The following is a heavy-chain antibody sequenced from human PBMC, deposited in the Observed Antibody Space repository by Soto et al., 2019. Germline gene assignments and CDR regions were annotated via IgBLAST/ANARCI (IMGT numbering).Heavy chain of an antibody. Sequence: GESLKISCKGSGYIFTTYWIAWVRQMPGKGLEWMGIIYPGDSDTIYYADSVKGRFTISRDNAKNSLYLQMNSLRAEDTAVYYCARHPERIAQIGWFDPWGQGTLVTVSS. V-gene: IGHV5-51*01. CDR2: IYPGDSDT. D-gene: IGHD6-13*01. CDR1: GYIFTTYW. CDR3: ARHPERIAQIGWFDP. J-gene: IGHJ5*02.